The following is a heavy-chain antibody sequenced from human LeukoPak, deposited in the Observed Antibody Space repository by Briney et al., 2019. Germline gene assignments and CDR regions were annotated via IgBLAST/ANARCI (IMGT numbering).Heavy chain of an antibody. J-gene: IGHJ4*02. CDR2: VSGDGYRT. V-gene: IGHV3-23*01. CDR3: AKEQDNLLLLSHFDS. D-gene: IGHD1-14*01. CDR1: GFTFSNYA. Sequence: PGGSLRLSCAASGFTFSNYAMNWVRQAPGKGRQWVSSVSGDGYRTFYADSVKGRLTVSRDNSMNTLSLQMNSLRVEDTAVYYCAKEQDNLLLLSHFDSWGQGILVTVSS.